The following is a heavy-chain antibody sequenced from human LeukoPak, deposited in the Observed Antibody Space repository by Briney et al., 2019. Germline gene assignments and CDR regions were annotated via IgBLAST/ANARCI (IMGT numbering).Heavy chain of an antibody. CDR3: ATQILLCHYF. V-gene: IGHV1-46*01. CDR2: INPRGGST. D-gene: IGHD2/OR15-2a*01. CDR1: GYIFTTYF. J-gene: IGHJ4*02. Sequence: ASVKVSCKASGYIFTTYFMHWLRQAPGQGPEWMGIINPRGGSTDYAQKFQDRITMTSDTSTNQFSLKLSSVTAADTAVYYCATQILLCHYFWGQGTLVTVSS.